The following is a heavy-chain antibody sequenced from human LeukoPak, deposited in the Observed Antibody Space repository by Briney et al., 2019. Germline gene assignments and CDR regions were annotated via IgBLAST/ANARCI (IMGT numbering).Heavy chain of an antibody. J-gene: IGHJ4*02. CDR2: IYYSGST. CDR3: TASPYYGSGSYYEAPFDY. D-gene: IGHD3-10*01. CDR1: GGSISSYY. Sequence: SETLSLTCTVSGGSISSYYWSWIRQPPGKGLEWIGYIYYSGSTNYNPSLKSRVTISVDTSKNQFSLKLSSVTAADTAVYYCTASPYYGSGSYYEAPFDYWGQGTLVTVSS. V-gene: IGHV4-59*01.